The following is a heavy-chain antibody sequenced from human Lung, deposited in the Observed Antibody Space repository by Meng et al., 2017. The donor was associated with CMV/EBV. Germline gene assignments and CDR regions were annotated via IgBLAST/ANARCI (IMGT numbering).Heavy chain of an antibody. CDR3: ARERPMVRGNFPHNYYGMDV. D-gene: IGHD3-10*01. Sequence: GGSXRLXCAASDFIFSTFSMNWVRQAPGKGLEWVSHISSSSSYIYYADSVKGRFTISRDNSKKSLFLQIHSLRAEDTAVYYCARERPMVRGNFPHNYYGMDVWGQGTXVTGSS. CDR2: ISSSSSYI. J-gene: IGHJ6*02. CDR1: DFIFSTFS. V-gene: IGHV3-21*01.